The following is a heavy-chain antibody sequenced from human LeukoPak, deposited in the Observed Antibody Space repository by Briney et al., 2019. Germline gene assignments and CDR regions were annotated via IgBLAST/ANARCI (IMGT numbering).Heavy chain of an antibody. CDR2: IWYDGSNK. CDR3: AKAYCGGDCYSLVGAFDI. J-gene: IGHJ3*02. Sequence: GGSLRLSCAASGFTFSSYGMHWVRQAPGKGLEGVAVIWYDGSNKYYADSVKGRFTISRDNSKNTLYLQMNRLRAEDTAVYYCAKAYCGGDCYSLVGAFDIWGQGTMVTVSS. CDR1: GFTFSSYG. V-gene: IGHV3-33*06. D-gene: IGHD2-21*02.